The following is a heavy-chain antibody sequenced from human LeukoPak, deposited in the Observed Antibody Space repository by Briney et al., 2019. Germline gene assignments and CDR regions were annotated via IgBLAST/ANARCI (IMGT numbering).Heavy chain of an antibody. V-gene: IGHV1-69*05. CDR3: ARVSIAAAGTLDY. J-gene: IGHJ4*02. Sequence: GASVKVSCKASGGTFSSYAISWVRQAPGQGLEWMGGIIPIFGTANYAQKFQGRVTITTDESTSTAYMELSGLRSEDTAVYYCARVSIAAAGTLDYWGQGTLVTVSS. CDR2: IIPIFGTA. CDR1: GGTFSSYA. D-gene: IGHD6-13*01.